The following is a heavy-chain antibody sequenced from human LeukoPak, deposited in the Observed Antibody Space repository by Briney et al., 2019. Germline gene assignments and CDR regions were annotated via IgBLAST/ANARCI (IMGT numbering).Heavy chain of an antibody. CDR2: IQSDGSTT. J-gene: IGHJ4*02. CDR3: AREAAVPNTVFDY. D-gene: IGHD4-17*01. CDR1: GFTLSNYW. V-gene: IGHV3-74*01. Sequence: GGSLRLSCAASGFTLSNYWMHWVLQAPGKGLVWVSRIQSDGSTTTYAESVRGRFTISRDNAKNTLYLQMNSLRAEDTAVYYCAREAAVPNTVFDYWGQGSLVTVSS.